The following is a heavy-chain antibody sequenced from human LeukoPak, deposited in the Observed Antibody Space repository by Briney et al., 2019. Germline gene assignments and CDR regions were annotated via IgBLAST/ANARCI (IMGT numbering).Heavy chain of an antibody. J-gene: IGHJ3*02. CDR3: ARGYYDSRGYSNTFDI. CDR1: GASISSSY. D-gene: IGHD3-22*01. CDR2: INYSGNT. Sequence: SETLSLTRAVSGASISSSYWSWIRQPPGKGLEWIGYINYSGNTKYNPSLESRVTISVDASNNQFSLRLNSVTAADTAFYYCARGYYDSRGYSNTFDIWGQGTLVTVSS. V-gene: IGHV4-59*01.